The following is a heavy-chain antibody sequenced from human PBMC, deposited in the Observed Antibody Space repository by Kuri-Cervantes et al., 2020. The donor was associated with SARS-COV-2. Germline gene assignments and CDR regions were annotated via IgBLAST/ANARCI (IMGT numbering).Heavy chain of an antibody. CDR3: ARDREGHMDV. J-gene: IGHJ6*03. CDR1: GGSISSGGYS. D-gene: IGHD5-24*01. V-gene: IGHV4-30-2*01. CDR2: IYHSGST. Sequence: LRLSCAVSGGSISSGGYSWSWIRQPPGKGLEWIGYIYHSGSTYYNPSLKSRVTISVDRSKNQFTLKLSSVTAADTAVYYWARDREGHMDVWGKGTMVTVSS.